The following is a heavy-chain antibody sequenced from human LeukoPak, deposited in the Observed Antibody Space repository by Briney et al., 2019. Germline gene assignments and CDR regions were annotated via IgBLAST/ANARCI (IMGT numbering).Heavy chain of an antibody. Sequence: PGGSLRLSCAASGFTFSNHSMNWVRQAPGKGLEWVSYISSSSSTIYYADSVKGRFTISRDNAKNSLYLQMNSLRAEDTAVYYCARDTYSSSSVGAFDIWGQGTMVTVSP. CDR2: ISSSSSTI. J-gene: IGHJ3*02. V-gene: IGHV3-48*01. D-gene: IGHD6-6*01. CDR3: ARDTYSSSSVGAFDI. CDR1: GFTFSNHS.